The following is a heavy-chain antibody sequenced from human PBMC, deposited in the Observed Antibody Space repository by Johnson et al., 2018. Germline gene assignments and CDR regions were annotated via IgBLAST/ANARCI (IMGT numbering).Heavy chain of an antibody. CDR3: ARDQAPAAMYYYYYYMDV. CDR1: GFTFSSYA. J-gene: IGHJ6*03. Sequence: QVQLVESGGGVVQPGRSLRLSCAASGFTFSSYAMHWVRQAPGKGLEWVAVISYDGSNKYYADSVKGRFTISRDNSKNTLYLQMNSLRAEDTAVYYCARDQAPAAMYYYYYYMDVWGQGTTVTVSS. D-gene: IGHD2-2*01. V-gene: IGHV3-30-3*01. CDR2: ISYDGSNK.